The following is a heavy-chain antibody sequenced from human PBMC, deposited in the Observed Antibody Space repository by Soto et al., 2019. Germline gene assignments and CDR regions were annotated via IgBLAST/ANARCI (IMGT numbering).Heavy chain of an antibody. CDR1: GYTFTAYT. V-gene: IGHV1-3*01. Sequence: ASVKVSCKASGYTFTAYTIHWMRQAPGQRLEWMGWINAGNGDTKYSQKFQDRVIITRDTSASTVYMEVSSLRSEDTAVYYCARGGGSSXWYFFEYWGQGTLVTVSS. J-gene: IGHJ4*02. CDR2: INAGNGDT. CDR3: ARGGGSSXWYFFEY. D-gene: IGHD6-6*01.